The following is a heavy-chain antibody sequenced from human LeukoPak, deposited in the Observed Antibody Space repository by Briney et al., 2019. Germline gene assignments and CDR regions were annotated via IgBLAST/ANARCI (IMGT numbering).Heavy chain of an antibody. D-gene: IGHD2-15*01. CDR1: GYTFTSYY. CDR3: ATAVVVAATSFDY. Sequence: ASVKVSCKASGYTFTSYYMHWVRQAPGQGLEWMGWINPNGGGTNYAQKFQGRVTMTRDTSISTAYMELSRLRSDDTAVYYCATAVVVAATSFDYWGQGTLVTVSS. CDR2: INPNGGGT. J-gene: IGHJ4*02. V-gene: IGHV1-2*02.